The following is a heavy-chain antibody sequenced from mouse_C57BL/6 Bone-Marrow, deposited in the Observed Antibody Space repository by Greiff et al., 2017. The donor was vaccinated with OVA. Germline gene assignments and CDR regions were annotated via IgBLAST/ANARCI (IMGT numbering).Heavy chain of an antibody. Sequence: SDAALVQPGASVKLSCKVSGYTFTDHSLHWMTQRPEPGLEWIGYIYPRAGSTKYNEKFKGKATLTADKSSSTAYMQRNSLTSEDAAVYFDARITRAYYRNYPRDYWGQGTTLTVSA. D-gene: IGHD2-5*01. CDR3: ARITRAYYRNYPRDY. V-gene: IGHV1-78*01. CDR1: GYTFTDHS. CDR2: IYPRAGST. J-gene: IGHJ2*01.